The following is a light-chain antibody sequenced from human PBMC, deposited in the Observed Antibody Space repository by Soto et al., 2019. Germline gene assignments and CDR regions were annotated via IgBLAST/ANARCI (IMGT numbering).Light chain of an antibody. J-gene: IGKJ1*01. V-gene: IGKV4-1*01. CDR2: WAS. CDR3: QQYYTTPRT. Sequence: DIVMTQSPDSLAVSLGERATINCKSSQSVLYNSNNKNYLVWYQQKPGQPPKLLIYWASTRESGVPDRFSGSGSGTDFTLTISNLQTEDVAVYFCQQYYTTPRTFGQGTRVEIK. CDR1: QSVLYNSNNKNY.